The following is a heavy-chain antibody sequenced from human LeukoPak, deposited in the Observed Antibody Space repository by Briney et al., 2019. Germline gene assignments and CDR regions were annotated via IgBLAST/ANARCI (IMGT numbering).Heavy chain of an antibody. CDR3: AKDYYYYGSGSFAFDI. V-gene: IGHV3-23*01. J-gene: IGHJ3*02. CDR2: ISGSGGST. D-gene: IGHD3-10*01. Sequence: GGSLRLSCAASGLTFSSYSMSWVRQAPGKGLEWVSAISGSGGSTYYAHSVKGRFTISRDNSKNTLYLQMNSLTAEDTAVYYCAKDYYYYGSGSFAFDIWGQGTMVTVSS. CDR1: GLTFSSYS.